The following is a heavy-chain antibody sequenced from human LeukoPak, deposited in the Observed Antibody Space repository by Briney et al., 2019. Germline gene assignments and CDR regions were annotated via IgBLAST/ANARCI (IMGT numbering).Heavy chain of an antibody. CDR3: ARQVLWGYLYFFDS. V-gene: IGHV4-4*07. D-gene: IGHD3-16*01. Sequence: PSETLSLTCTVSGGSISSYYWSWIRQPAGKGLEWIGRIYTSGSTNYNPSLKSRVTMSVDTSKNQFSLKMTSVTAADTAVYYCARQVLWGYLYFFDSWGQGSLVTVTS. J-gene: IGHJ4*02. CDR1: GGSISSYY. CDR2: IYTSGST.